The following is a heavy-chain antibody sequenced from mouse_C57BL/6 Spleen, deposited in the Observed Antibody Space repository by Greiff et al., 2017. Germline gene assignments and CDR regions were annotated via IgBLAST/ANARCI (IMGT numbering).Heavy chain of an antibody. J-gene: IGHJ1*03. D-gene: IGHD2-5*01. CDR2: IYPGDGDT. Sequence: QVQLQQSGAELVKPGASVKISCKASGYAFSSYWMNWVKQRPGTGLEWIGQIYPGDGDTNYNGKFKGKATLTADKSSSTAYMQLSSLTSEDSAVYFCARSNYSNYWYFDVWGTGTTVTVSS. CDR1: GYAFSSYW. CDR3: ARSNYSNYWYFDV. V-gene: IGHV1-80*01.